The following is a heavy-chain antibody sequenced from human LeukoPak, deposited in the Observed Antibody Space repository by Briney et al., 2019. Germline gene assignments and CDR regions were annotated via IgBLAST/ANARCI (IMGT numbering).Heavy chain of an antibody. J-gene: IGHJ4*02. CDR3: ARDIPGGRYYFDY. CDR1: GGSISSGDYY. Sequence: PSETLSLTCTVSGGSISSGDYYWSWVRQPPGKGLEWIGYSYYSGSTSYNPSLKSRVTISVDTSKNQFSLKLNSVTAADTAVYYCARDIPGGRYYFDYWGQGTLVTVSS. V-gene: IGHV4-30-4*08. CDR2: SYYSGST. D-gene: IGHD2-15*01.